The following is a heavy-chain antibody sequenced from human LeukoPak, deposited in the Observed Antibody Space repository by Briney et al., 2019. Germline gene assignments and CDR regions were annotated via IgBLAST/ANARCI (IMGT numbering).Heavy chain of an antibody. Sequence: GGSLRLSCAASGFTFSSYSMNWVRQAPGKGLEWVGRIKSKTDGGTTDYAAPVKGRFTISRDDSKNTLYLQMSSLKTEDTAVYYCTTDIHKIGDWFDPWGQGTLVTVSS. CDR3: TTDIHKIGDWFDP. J-gene: IGHJ5*02. CDR1: GFTFSSYS. V-gene: IGHV3-15*07. D-gene: IGHD4-17*01. CDR2: IKSKTDGGTT.